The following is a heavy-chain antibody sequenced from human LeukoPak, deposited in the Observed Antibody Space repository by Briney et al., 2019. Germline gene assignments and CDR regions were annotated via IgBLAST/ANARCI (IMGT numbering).Heavy chain of an antibody. CDR1: GFTFSSYS. J-gene: IGHJ4*02. CDR2: ISSSSSTI. V-gene: IGHV3-48*04. Sequence: GGSLSLSWAASGFTFSSYSMNWVSQAPGEGREWVSYISSSSSTIYYADSVKGRFTISRDNAKNSLYLQMNSLRAEDTAVYYCVSRDLYYYGGDYWGQGTLVTVSS. D-gene: IGHD3-10*01. CDR3: VSRDLYYYGGDY.